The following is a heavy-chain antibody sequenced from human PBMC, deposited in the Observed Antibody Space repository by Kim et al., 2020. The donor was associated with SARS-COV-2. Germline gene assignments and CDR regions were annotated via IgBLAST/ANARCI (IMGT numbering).Heavy chain of an antibody. J-gene: IGHJ6*02. D-gene: IGHD6-13*01. CDR2: ISIGSSPI. Sequence: GSLRLSCAASGFSLGKYSMNWVRQAPGKGLEWVSYISIGSSPIYHGDSVKGRFTISRDDAKNSLYLQMNSLRAEDSAVYYCVRGTAGVGYYYCGMDVWGQGTTVTVSS. CDR3: VRGTAGVGYYYCGMDV. V-gene: IGHV3-48*04. CDR1: GFSLGKYS.